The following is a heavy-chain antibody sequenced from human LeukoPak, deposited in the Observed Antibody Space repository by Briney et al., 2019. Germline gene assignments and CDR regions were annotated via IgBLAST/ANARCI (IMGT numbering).Heavy chain of an antibody. Sequence: PGGSLRLSCAAFGFTFDDYALHWVRHAPGEGLEWVSLINWDGTSTYYADSVKGRFTISRDNSKNSLYLQMNSLRTEDTALYYCAKDLAGDRPGWGQGTLVTVSS. D-gene: IGHD3-16*01. CDR2: INWDGTST. J-gene: IGHJ4*02. V-gene: IGHV3-43D*03. CDR3: AKDLAGDRPG. CDR1: GFTFDDYA.